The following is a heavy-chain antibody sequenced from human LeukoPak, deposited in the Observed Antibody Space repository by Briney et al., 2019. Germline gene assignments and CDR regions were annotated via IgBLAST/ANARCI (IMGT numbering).Heavy chain of an antibody. J-gene: IGHJ2*01. CDR3: ANPWGSGWYFDL. CDR2: IKQDGSEK. CDR1: GFTFSSYW. D-gene: IGHD7-27*01. Sequence: GGSLRLSCAASGFTFSSYWMSWVRQAPGKGLEWVANIKQDGSEKYYVDSVKGRFTISRDNAKNSLYLQMNSLRAEDTAVYYCANPWGSGWYFDLWGRGTLVTVAS. V-gene: IGHV3-7*03.